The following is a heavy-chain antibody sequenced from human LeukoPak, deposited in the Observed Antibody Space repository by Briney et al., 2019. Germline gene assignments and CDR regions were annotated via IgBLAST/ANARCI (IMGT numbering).Heavy chain of an antibody. Sequence: GASVKVSCKTSGYTFTTYDINWVRQAPGQGLEWMGWISAYNGNTNYAQKLQGRVTMTTDTSTSTAYMELRSLRSDDTAVYYCARGGDIVLMVYATYFDYWGQGTLVTVSS. CDR1: GYTFTTYD. V-gene: IGHV1-18*01. D-gene: IGHD2-8*01. CDR3: ARGGDIVLMVYATYFDY. J-gene: IGHJ4*02. CDR2: ISAYNGNT.